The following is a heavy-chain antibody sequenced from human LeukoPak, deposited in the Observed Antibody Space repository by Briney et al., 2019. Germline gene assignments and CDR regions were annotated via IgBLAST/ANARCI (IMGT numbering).Heavy chain of an antibody. CDR3: AREGTRGLFDS. CDR1: GFTFSSYW. J-gene: IGHJ4*02. CDR2: INLDGSEK. D-gene: IGHD1/OR15-1a*01. V-gene: IGHV3-7*01. Sequence: GGSLRLSCAASGFTFSSYWMSWVRQAPGKGLEWVADINLDGSEKYYVDSVKGRFTISRDNAKNSLNLHMNSLRAEATAVYYCAREGTRGLFDSWGQGTLVTVSS.